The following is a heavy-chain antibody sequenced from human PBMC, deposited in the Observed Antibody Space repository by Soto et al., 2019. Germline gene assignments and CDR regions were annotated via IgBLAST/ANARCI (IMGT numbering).Heavy chain of an antibody. V-gene: IGHV1-3*01. CDR2: INPANGDT. CDR3: GRXSWYLPGISLDY. CDR1: GYAFIDYA. Sequence: AAVKVSWKASGYAFIDYAMHWGRQAPGQRTERMGWINPANGDTRYSPNFQGRVTMTRDTSTNTVYMELSRLRSEDTPIYYCGRXSWYLPGISLDYWG. D-gene: IGHD6-13*01. J-gene: IGHJ4*01.